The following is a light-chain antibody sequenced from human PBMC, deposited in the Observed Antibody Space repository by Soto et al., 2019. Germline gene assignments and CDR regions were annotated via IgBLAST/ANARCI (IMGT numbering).Light chain of an antibody. V-gene: IGLV7-43*01. Sequence: QAVVTQEPSLTVSPGGTVTLTCASSTGAVTSGHFPNWVQKKPGQVPKSLIYCTSDKHSWTPARFSGSLLGGKAALTVSSGQPEDEAEYYCLLYYRGALGVFGGGTKLTVL. CDR3: LLYYRGALGV. CDR2: CTS. CDR1: TGAVTSGHF. J-gene: IGLJ2*01.